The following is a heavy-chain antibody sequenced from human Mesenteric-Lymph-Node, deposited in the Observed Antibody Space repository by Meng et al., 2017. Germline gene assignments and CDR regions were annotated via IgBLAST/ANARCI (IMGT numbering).Heavy chain of an antibody. J-gene: IGHJ5*02. CDR3: ARDLVPGDTGNWFDP. V-gene: IGHV3-23*01. Sequence: GGSLRLSCEASGFTFSSYAMSWVRQAPGRGLEWVSSISGSAAFTIYTDSVEGRFTISRDNSKNTLYLQMNSLRDEDTAVYYCARDLVPGDTGNWFDPWGQGTLVTVSS. D-gene: IGHD2-21*02. CDR2: ISGSAAFT. CDR1: GFTFSSYA.